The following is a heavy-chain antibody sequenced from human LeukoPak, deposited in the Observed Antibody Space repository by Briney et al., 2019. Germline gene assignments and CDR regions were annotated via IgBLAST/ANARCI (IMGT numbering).Heavy chain of an antibody. Sequence: PGGSLRLSCAASGFTFSSYGMHWVRQAPGKGLEWVAVISYDGSNKYYADSVKGRFTISRDNSKNTLYLQMNSLRAEDTAAYYCAKDQEWIQLWLGAFDIWGQGTMVTVSS. CDR1: GFTFSSYG. CDR2: ISYDGSNK. CDR3: AKDQEWIQLWLGAFDI. J-gene: IGHJ3*02. V-gene: IGHV3-30*18. D-gene: IGHD5-18*01.